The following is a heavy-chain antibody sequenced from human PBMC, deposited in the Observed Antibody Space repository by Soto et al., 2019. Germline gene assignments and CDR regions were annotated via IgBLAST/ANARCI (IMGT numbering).Heavy chain of an antibody. Sequence: PSETLSLTCGVSGGSISSSNWWTWVRQPPGKGLEWIGEIYHSGSTNCNPSLKSRVTISVDKSKNQFSLKLSSVTAADTAVYYCASRGQQQQLVYYYYYGMDVWGQGTTVTVSS. CDR2: IYHSGST. D-gene: IGHD6-13*01. CDR3: ASRGQQQQLVYYYYYGMDV. CDR1: GGSISSSNW. V-gene: IGHV4-4*02. J-gene: IGHJ6*02.